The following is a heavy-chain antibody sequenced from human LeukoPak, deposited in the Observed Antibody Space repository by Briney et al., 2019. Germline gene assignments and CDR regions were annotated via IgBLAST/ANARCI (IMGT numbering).Heavy chain of an antibody. V-gene: IGHV1-8*02. CDR2: MNPNSGNT. Sequence: ASVKVSCKASGYTFTNYDINWVRQATGQGLEWMGWMNPNSGNTGYAQKFRGRVTMTRNTSISTAYMELSSLRSEDTAVYYCAASYHTVTTNYYYYYGMDVWGQGTTVTVSS. CDR1: GYTFTNYD. D-gene: IGHD4-17*01. J-gene: IGHJ6*02. CDR3: AASYHTVTTNYYYYYGMDV.